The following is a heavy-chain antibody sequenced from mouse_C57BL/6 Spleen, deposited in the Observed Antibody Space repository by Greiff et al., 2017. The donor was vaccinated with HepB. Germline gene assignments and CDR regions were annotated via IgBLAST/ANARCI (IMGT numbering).Heavy chain of an antibody. V-gene: IGHV5-17*01. J-gene: IGHJ2*01. CDR1: GFTFSDYG. CDR2: ISSGSSTI. CDR3: AKLGRRGYYFDY. Sequence: EVHLVESGGGLVKPGGSLKLSCAASGFTFSDYGMHWVRQAPEKGLEWVAYISSGSSTIYYADTVKGRFTISRDNAKNTLFLQMTSLRSEDTAMYYCAKLGRRGYYFDYWGQGTTLTVSS. D-gene: IGHD4-1*01.